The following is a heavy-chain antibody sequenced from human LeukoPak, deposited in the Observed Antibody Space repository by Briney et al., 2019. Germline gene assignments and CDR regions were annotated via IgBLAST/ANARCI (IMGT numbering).Heavy chain of an antibody. D-gene: IGHD3-10*01. Sequence: GGSLRLSCTGSGFKFNDYAVHWVRQAPGRGPEWVAIVSHDGTKSHYAASVQGRFTISRDTSHNTLYLQMNSLRSDDTALYYCARVRLGSVRGAFDVWGQGTLDTVSS. CDR2: VSHDGTKS. J-gene: IGHJ3*01. CDR3: ARVRLGSVRGAFDV. V-gene: IGHV3-30*04. CDR1: GFKFNDYA.